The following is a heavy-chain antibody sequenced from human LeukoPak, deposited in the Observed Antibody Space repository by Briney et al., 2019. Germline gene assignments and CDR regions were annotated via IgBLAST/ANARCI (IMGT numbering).Heavy chain of an antibody. Sequence: GGSLRLSCAASGFTFSSYGMHWVRQAPGKGLEWVAVIWYDGSNKYYADSVKGRFTISRDNSKNTLYLQMNSLGAEDTAVYYCARGPDIVLVVAARDYYYYGMDVWGQGTTVTVSS. CDR1: GFTFSSYG. CDR3: ARGPDIVLVVAARDYYYYGMDV. J-gene: IGHJ6*02. V-gene: IGHV3-33*01. CDR2: IWYDGSNK. D-gene: IGHD2-15*01.